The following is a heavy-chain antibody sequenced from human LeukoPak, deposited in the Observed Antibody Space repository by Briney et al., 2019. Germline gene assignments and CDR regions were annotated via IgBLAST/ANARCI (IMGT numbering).Heavy chain of an antibody. CDR2: ISYDGSHT. Sequence: GGSLRLSYAASGFTFSNYAMHWVRQGPGKGLEWVAGISYDGSHTFYTDSVKGRFTISRDNSKNTLYLQMNSLRREDTAVYYCTQDSSAYFYEGYWGQGTLVTVSS. D-gene: IGHD3-22*01. CDR1: GFTFSNYA. CDR3: TQDSSAYFYEGY. J-gene: IGHJ4*02. V-gene: IGHV3-30-3*01.